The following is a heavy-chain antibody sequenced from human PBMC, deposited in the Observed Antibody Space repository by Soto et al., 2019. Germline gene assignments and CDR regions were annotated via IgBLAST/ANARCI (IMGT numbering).Heavy chain of an antibody. D-gene: IGHD5-12*01. V-gene: IGHV3-64D*08. CDR1: SFAFDDNP. J-gene: IGHJ4*02. CDR2: ISANGGST. CDR3: VKGAGWLQDVDY. Sequence: GRSLSLSCSTWSFAFDDNPMSWVRQAPGKGLEYVSLISANGGSTHYADSVKGRFSSSRDNSENTLYLQMSSLRAEDTAVYYCVKGAGWLQDVDYWGQGT.